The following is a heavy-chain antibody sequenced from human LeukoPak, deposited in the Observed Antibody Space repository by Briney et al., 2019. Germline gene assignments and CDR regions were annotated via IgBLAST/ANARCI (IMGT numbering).Heavy chain of an antibody. D-gene: IGHD3-10*01. CDR1: GGSLSGYY. CDR2: INHSGST. CDR3: ARGEAYYGSGSYGTGDFDY. J-gene: IGHJ4*02. V-gene: IGHV4-34*01. Sequence: PSETLSLTCAVYGGSLSGYYWSWIRQPPGKGLEWIGEINHSGSTNYNPSLKSRVTISVDTSKNQFSLKLSSVTAADTAVYYCARGEAYYGSGSYGTGDFDYWGQGTLVTVSS.